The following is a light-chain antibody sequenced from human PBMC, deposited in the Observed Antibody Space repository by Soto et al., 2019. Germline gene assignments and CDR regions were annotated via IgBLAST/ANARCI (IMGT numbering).Light chain of an antibody. J-gene: IGKJ4*01. CDR1: QTISTYY. V-gene: IGKV3-20*01. CDR3: QQYGMSPLT. CDR2: GGS. Sequence: EIVLTQSPGNLSLSPGERATLSCRASQTISTYYLAWYQQKPGQAPRLLIYGGSSRATDIPDRFSGSGSGTEFTLTISRLEPEDFAVYYCQQYGMSPLTFGGGTKVEIK.